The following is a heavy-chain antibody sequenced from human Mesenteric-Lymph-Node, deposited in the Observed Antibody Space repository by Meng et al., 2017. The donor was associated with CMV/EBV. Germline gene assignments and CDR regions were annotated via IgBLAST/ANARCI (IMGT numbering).Heavy chain of an antibody. Sequence: SETLSLTCTVSGYSISSGYYWGWIRQPPGRGLEWIGSIYHTESTNYNPSLKSRVTISVDTSKNQFSLKLSSVTAADTAVYYCARGRVFWGGYLFDYWGQETLVTVSS. D-gene: IGHD3-3*01. V-gene: IGHV4-38-2*02. CDR2: IYHTEST. CDR1: GYSISSGYY. CDR3: ARGRVFWGGYLFDY. J-gene: IGHJ4*02.